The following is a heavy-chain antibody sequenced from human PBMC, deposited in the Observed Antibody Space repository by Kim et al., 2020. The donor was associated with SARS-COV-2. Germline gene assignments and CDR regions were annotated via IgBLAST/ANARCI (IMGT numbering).Heavy chain of an antibody. CDR3: ARDHVLLWFGETPGAFVI. V-gene: IGHV4-31*03. D-gene: IGHD3-10*01. CDR1: GGSISSGGYY. CDR2: IYYSGST. J-gene: IGHJ3*02. Sequence: SETLSLTCTVSGGSISSGGYYWSWIRQHPGKGLEGIGYIYYSGSTYYNPSLKSRVTISVDTSKNQFSLKLSSVTAADTAVYYCARDHVLLWFGETPGAFVIWGDGTMVTVSS.